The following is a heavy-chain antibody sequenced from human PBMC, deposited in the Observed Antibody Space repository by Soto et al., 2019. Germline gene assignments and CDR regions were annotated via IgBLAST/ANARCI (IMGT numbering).Heavy chain of an antibody. CDR3: AKDRITSGYDVCDC. J-gene: IGHJ4*02. CDR2: ITSSGDAT. Sequence: GGSLRLSCAASGFTFRNYALNWVRQAPGKGLEWVSGITSSGDATYYADSMKGRCTISRDNSKNTLFLQMNSLTVEDTAVYYCAKDRITSGYDVCDCWGQGTLVTVSS. CDR1: GFTFRNYA. D-gene: IGHD2-2*01. V-gene: IGHV3-23*01.